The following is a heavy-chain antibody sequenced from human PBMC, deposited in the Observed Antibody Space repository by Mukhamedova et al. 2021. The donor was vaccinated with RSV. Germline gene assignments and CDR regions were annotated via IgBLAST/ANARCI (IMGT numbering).Heavy chain of an antibody. D-gene: IGHD3-22*01. CDR3: VRDRLDRSGYYAVLPDALDI. Sequence: GQGLEWMGWISAYNGNTNYAQKLQGRVTMTTDTSTSTAYMELRSLRSDDTAVYYCVRDRLDRSGYYAVLPDALDICGQGTMVTV. V-gene: IGHV1-18*01. J-gene: IGHJ3*02. CDR2: ISAYNGNT.